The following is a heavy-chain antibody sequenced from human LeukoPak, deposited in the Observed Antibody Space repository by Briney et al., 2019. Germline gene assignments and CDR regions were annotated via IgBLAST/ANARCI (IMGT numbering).Heavy chain of an antibody. Sequence: GRSLRLSCAASGFTFSSYGMHWVRQAPGKGLEGVGVISDDGRNKKYADSVKGRFTISRDNSKDTLYLQMNSLRDEDTAVYYFAKRSSDYGDYVTYFDYWGQGTLVTVSS. D-gene: IGHD4-17*01. CDR1: GFTFSSYG. V-gene: IGHV3-30*18. J-gene: IGHJ4*02. CDR2: ISDDGRNK. CDR3: AKRSSDYGDYVTYFDY.